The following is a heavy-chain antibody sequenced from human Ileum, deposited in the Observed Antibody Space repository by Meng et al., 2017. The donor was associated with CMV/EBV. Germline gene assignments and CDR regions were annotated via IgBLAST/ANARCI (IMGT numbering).Heavy chain of an antibody. J-gene: IGHJ4*02. D-gene: IGHD2-21*01. V-gene: IGHV3-72*01. Sequence: DSVGVLVQPGASLEFSSAAAAFRFSHNYIDWVRHAPGNGLECIARIRRRAVSYTTEYAESVKGRFTISSDDSKNSLYLQMDSLKTEDTAIYYCVKGHIALDYWGQGTLVTVSS. CDR1: AFRFSHNY. CDR2: IRRRAVSYTT. CDR3: VKGHIALDY.